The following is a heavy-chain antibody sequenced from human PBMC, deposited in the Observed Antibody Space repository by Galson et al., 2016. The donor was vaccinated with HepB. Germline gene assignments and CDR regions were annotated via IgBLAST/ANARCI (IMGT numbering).Heavy chain of an antibody. CDR3: ARSIQLWPDY. V-gene: IGHV5-10-1*01. CDR2: IDPSDSYT. CDR1: RYSFTSHW. Sequence: QSGAEVKKPGESLRISCKGRRYSFTSHWINWVRQMPGKGLEWMGRIDPSDSYTSYSPSFQGHVTISADESISTAYLQWSSLKASDTAMYYCARSIQLWPDYWGQGSLVTVSS. J-gene: IGHJ4*02. D-gene: IGHD5-18*01.